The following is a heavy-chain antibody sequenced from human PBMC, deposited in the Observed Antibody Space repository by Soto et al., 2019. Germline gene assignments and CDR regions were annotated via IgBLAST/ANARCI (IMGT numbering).Heavy chain of an antibody. D-gene: IGHD3-10*01. CDR3: ASSYGSGSYLYYYYLDV. CDR2: IYSGGST. Sequence: PGGSLRLSCAASGFTVSSNYMSWVRQAPGKGLEWVSVIYSGGSTYYADSVKGRFTISRHNSKNTLYLQMNSLRAEDTAVYYCASSYGSGSYLYYYYLDVWGKGTTVTVSS. CDR1: GFTVSSNY. V-gene: IGHV3-53*04. J-gene: IGHJ6*03.